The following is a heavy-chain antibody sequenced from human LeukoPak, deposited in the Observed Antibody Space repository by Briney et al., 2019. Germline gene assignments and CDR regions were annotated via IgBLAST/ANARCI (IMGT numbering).Heavy chain of an antibody. D-gene: IGHD2-2*02. CDR1: GYSFTSYR. CDR2: IYPGDSDT. V-gene: IGHV5-51*01. CDR3: ARQRGYCSSTSCYTDY. Sequence: GESLKISRKGSGYSFTSYRTGWVRQMPGKGLEWMGIIYPGDSDTRYSPSFQGQVAISADKSISTAYLQWSSLKASDTAMYYCARQRGYCSSTSCYTDYWGQGTLVTVSS. J-gene: IGHJ4*02.